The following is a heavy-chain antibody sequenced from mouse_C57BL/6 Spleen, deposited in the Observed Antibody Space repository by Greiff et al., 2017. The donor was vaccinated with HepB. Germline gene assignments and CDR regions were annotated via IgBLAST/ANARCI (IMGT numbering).Heavy chain of an antibody. V-gene: IGHV1-26*01. J-gene: IGHJ2*01. CDR3: ARGGRLRDYFDY. D-gene: IGHD1-1*01. Sequence: VQLQQSGPELVKPGASVKISCKASGYTFTDYYMNWVKQSHGKSLEWIGDINPNNGGTSYNQKFKGKATLTVDKSSSTAYMELRSLTSEDSAVYYCARGGRLRDYFDYWGQGTTRTVSS. CDR2: INPNNGGT. CDR1: GYTFTDYY.